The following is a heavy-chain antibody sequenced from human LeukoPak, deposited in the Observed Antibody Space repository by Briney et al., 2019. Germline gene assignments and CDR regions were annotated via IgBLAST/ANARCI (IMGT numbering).Heavy chain of an antibody. J-gene: IGHJ4*02. Sequence: GGSLRLSCAASGFTFSNAWMTWVRQAPGKGLEWVGRIKSKTNDGTTDYAAPVKGRFTISRDDSKNTLYLEMNSLKTEDTAVYYCTTVIGAIAVAPDFWGQGTLVTVSS. V-gene: IGHV3-15*01. CDR2: IKSKTNDGTT. D-gene: IGHD6-19*01. CDR3: TTVIGAIAVAPDF. CDR1: GFTFSNAW.